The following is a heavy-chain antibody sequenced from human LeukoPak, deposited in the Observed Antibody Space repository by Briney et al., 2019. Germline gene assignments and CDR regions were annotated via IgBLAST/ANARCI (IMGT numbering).Heavy chain of an antibody. CDR1: GYTFTGYY. CDR2: INPNSGVT. J-gene: IGHJ4*02. Sequence: EASVKVSCKTSGYTFTGYYLHWVRQAPGQRLEWMGWINPNSGVTNYAQKFQGRVTMTRDTSISTASMELSSLRSDDTAVYYCARVTEAPYYFDYWGQGTLVTVSS. CDR3: ARVTEAPYYFDY. V-gene: IGHV1-2*02.